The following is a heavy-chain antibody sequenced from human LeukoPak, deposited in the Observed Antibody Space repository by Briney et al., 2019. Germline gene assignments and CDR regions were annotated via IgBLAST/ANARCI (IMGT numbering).Heavy chain of an antibody. Sequence: SETLSLACAVSGGSISSSNWWSWVRQPPGKGLEWIGEIYHSGSTNYNPSLKSRVTISVDKSKNQFSLNLNSVTAADTAVYYCARSYRYNWVDPWGQGTPVTVSS. CDR2: IYHSGST. D-gene: IGHD4-11*01. V-gene: IGHV4-4*02. CDR1: GGSISSSNW. J-gene: IGHJ5*02. CDR3: ARSYRYNWVDP.